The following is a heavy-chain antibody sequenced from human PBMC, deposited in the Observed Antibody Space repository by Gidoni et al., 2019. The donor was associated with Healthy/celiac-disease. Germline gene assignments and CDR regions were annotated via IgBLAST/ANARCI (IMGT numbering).Heavy chain of an antibody. CDR3: ARGMRDGPFFDY. Sequence: QVQLQQWGAGLLKPSETLSLTCAVYGGSFSGYYWSWIRQPPGKGLEWIGEINHSGSTNYNPSLKSRVTISVDTSKNQFSLKLSSVTAADTAVYYCARGMRDGPFFDYWGQGTLVTVSS. V-gene: IGHV4-34*01. CDR2: INHSGST. J-gene: IGHJ4*02. CDR1: GGSFSGYY. D-gene: IGHD4-17*01.